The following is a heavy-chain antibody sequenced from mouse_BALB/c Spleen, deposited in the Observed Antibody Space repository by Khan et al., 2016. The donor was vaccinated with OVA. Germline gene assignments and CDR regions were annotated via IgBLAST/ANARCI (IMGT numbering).Heavy chain of an antibody. Sequence: EVELVESGGDVVKPGGSWKLSCAASGFTFSTYGMSWVRQTPDKRLEWVATVSTGGHYTYYPDTVRGRFTISRDNAKDTLYLQMSSLKSEDTAMFYCARLAYFYDSEGFAYWGQGTLVTVSA. CDR3: ARLAYFYDSEGFAY. CDR1: GFTFSTYG. D-gene: IGHD1-1*01. J-gene: IGHJ3*01. V-gene: IGHV5-6*01. CDR2: VSTGGHYT.